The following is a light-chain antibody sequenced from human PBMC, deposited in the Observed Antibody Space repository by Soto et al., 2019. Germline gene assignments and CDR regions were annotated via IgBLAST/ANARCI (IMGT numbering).Light chain of an antibody. CDR2: EVN. V-gene: IGLV2-14*01. J-gene: IGLJ1*01. CDR3: FSFTSHSSHYV. Sequence: QSALTQPASVAGSPGQSITISCTGTISDVGGHGYVSWYQHHPRKAPKLMIYEVNNRPSGVSDRFSGSKSGNTASLTISGLQAEDEYDSYCFSFTSHSSHYVFGTGTKVTVL. CDR1: ISDVGGHGY.